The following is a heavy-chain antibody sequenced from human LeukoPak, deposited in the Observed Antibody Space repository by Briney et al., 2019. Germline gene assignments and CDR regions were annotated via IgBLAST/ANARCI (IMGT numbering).Heavy chain of an antibody. J-gene: IGHJ5*02. CDR3: ASRSSGDITMVRGPRGEP. CDR2: IYHSGGT. Sequence: PSQTLSLTCTVSGGSISSGGYYWSWIRQPPGKGLEWIGYIYHSGGTYYNPSLKSRVTISVDRSKNQFSLKLSSVTAADTAVYYCASRSSGDITMVRGPRGEPWGQGTLVTVSS. V-gene: IGHV4-30-2*01. CDR1: GGSISSGGYY. D-gene: IGHD3-10*01.